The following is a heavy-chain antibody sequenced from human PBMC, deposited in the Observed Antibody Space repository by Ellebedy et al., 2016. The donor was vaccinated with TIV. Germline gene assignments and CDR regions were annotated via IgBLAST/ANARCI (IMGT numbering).Heavy chain of an antibody. CDR3: AGGTGWLPDS. Sequence: GSLRLSXTVSGGSVSSGSYYWNWIRQPPGKGLEWIANIYHTGETNYNPSRKSRVTISIDTSKKQFSLSLTSVTAADTAIYYCAGGTGWLPDSWGQGILVTVSS. CDR1: GGSVSSGSYY. V-gene: IGHV4-61*01. J-gene: IGHJ4*02. D-gene: IGHD6-19*01. CDR2: IYHTGET.